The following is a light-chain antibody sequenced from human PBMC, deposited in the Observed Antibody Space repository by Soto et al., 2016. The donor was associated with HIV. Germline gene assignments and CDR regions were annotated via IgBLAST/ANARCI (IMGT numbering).Light chain of an antibody. CDR3: LQHVHLPPNT. Sequence: SRFSGVSDRFSGSGSGTDFTLKISRVEAEDVGVYYCLQHVHLPPNTFGPGTKVDIK. V-gene: IGKV2-29*02. J-gene: IGKJ3*01.